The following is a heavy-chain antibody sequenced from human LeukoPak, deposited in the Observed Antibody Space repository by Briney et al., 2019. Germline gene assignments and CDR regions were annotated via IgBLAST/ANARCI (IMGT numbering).Heavy chain of an antibody. V-gene: IGHV4-4*02. Sequence: SETLSLTCAVSGDSVSSSHWWSWVRQPPGKGLEWIGEVAHTGSTKFTPSLRSRATISVDTSKNQFSLKLSSVTAADTAVYYCARGGTGYRYFEFYFDYWGQGTLATVSS. D-gene: IGHD5-18*01. CDR3: ARGGTGYRYFEFYFDY. J-gene: IGHJ4*02. CDR2: VAHTGST. CDR1: GDSVSSSHW.